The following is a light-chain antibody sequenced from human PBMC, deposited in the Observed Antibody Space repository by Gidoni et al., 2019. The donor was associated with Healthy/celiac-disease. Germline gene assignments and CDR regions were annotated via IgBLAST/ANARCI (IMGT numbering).Light chain of an antibody. Sequence: DIQMTQSPSSLSASVGDRVTITCRASQSISSYLHWYQQKPGKAPKLLIYASSSLQSGVPSRFRGRGSATDFTLTISSLQPEDFATYYCQPSYSTPLTFGQGTKVEIK. CDR1: QSISSY. J-gene: IGKJ1*01. V-gene: IGKV1-39*01. CDR2: ASS. CDR3: QPSYSTPLT.